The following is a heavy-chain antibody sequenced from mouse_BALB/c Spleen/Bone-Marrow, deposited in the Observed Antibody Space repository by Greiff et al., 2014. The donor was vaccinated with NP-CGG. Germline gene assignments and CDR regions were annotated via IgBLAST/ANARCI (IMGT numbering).Heavy chain of an antibody. J-gene: IGHJ4*01. CDR2: ISSGDSYT. CDR3: ARNRADFYAMDY. V-gene: IGHV5-6*01. Sequence: EVQGVESGGDLVKPGGSLKLSCAASGFTFSSYGMSWVRQTPDKRLEWVATISSGDSYTYYPDSVKGRFTIFRDNAKKTLYLLMSSLKSEDTAMYYCARNRADFYAMDYWGQGTSVTVSS. D-gene: IGHD3-3*01. CDR1: GFTFSSYG.